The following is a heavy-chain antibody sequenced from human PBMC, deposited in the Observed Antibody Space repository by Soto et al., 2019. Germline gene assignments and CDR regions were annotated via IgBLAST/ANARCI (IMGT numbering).Heavy chain of an antibody. CDR2: MFYSGST. CDR3: ARHNQWELLSRYYFDY. D-gene: IGHD1-26*01. CDR1: GDSISSGYYY. Sequence: QLQLQESGPGLVKSSETLSLTCTVSGDSISSGYYYWGWIRQPPGKGLEWIGSMFYSGSTYYNPSLRSRVTISVDTSKNQFSLNLRSVTATDTAVYYCARHNQWELLSRYYFDYWGQGTLVTVSS. J-gene: IGHJ4*02. V-gene: IGHV4-39*01.